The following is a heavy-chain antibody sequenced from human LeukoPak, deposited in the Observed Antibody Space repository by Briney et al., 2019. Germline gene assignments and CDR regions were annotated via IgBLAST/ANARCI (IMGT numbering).Heavy chain of an antibody. Sequence: SETLSLTCTVSGASISRYYWSWIRQSAGEGLEWIGRFNISGSTHYNPSLKSRVTMSVDTSKNQFSLKLSSVTAADTAVYYCARDINPHGFDPWGQGTLVTVSS. CDR2: FNISGST. CDR3: ARDINPHGFDP. J-gene: IGHJ5*02. CDR1: GASISRYY. V-gene: IGHV4-4*07.